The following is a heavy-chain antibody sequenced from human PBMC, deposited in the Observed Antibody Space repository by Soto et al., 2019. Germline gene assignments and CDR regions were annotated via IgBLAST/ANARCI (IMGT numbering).Heavy chain of an antibody. CDR3: ARRGSGSNSDF. D-gene: IGHD3-10*01. CDR2: INPNADTT. J-gene: IGHJ4*02. Sequence: QVHLVQSGAEVRKPGASVKVSCRASGYAFTSNSMQWVRQAPGQGLEWMGIINPNADTTTYAQKFQGXXTXTXATSTSTVYMELTSLRSEDTAVYYCARRGSGSNSDFWGQGTLVTVSS. V-gene: IGHV1-46*03. CDR1: GYAFTSNS.